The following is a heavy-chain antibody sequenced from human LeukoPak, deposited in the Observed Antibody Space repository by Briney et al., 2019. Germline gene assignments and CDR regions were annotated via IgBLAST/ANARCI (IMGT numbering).Heavy chain of an antibody. CDR1: RFTFSGYN. CDR3: ARVGLGISDYFDY. V-gene: IGHV3-21*01. CDR2: ISPNSGYI. J-gene: IGHJ4*02. D-gene: IGHD3-16*01. Sequence: GGSLRLSCAASRFTFSGYNMNWVRQAPGKGLEWVSSISPNSGYIYYADSVTDRFTISRDNAKNFLYLQMNSLRAEDTAVYYCARVGLGISDYFDYWGQGTLVTVSS.